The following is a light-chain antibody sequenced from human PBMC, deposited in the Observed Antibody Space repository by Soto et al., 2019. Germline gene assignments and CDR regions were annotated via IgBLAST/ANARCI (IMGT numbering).Light chain of an antibody. V-gene: IGKV1-9*01. CDR2: TAS. CDR3: QHLSGYALT. CDR1: QGISSF. Sequence: DIQLTQSPSFLSASVGDRVTITCRASQGISSFLAWYQQKPGKAPNLLIYTASTLQNGVPSRFIGSGSGTEFTLTISSRQPEDSATYYCQHLSGYALTFGGGTKVELK. J-gene: IGKJ4*01.